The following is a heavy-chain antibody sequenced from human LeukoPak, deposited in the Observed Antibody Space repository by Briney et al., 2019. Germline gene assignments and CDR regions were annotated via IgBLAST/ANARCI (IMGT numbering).Heavy chain of an antibody. CDR1: GGTFSSYA. D-gene: IGHD2-21*02. CDR2: IIPIFGTA. V-gene: IGHV1-69*05. CDR3: ARDGDTRNWFDP. Sequence: SVKVSCKASGGTFSSYAISWVRQAPGQGLEWMGGIIPIFGTANYAQKFQGRVTITTDESMSTAYIELSSLRSEDTAVYYCARDGDTRNWFDPWGQGTLVTVSS. J-gene: IGHJ5*02.